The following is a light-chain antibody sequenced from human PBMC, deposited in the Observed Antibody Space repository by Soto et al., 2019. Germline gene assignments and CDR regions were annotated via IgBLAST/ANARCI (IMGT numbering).Light chain of an antibody. J-gene: IGLJ1*01. CDR2: AVV. CDR3: KSYAGSNTYV. CDR1: KSDIGVYDF. Sequence: QSVLTQPPSASGSPGQSVTISCTGTKSDIGVYDFVSWYQHHPGKAPRLIIYAVVQRPSGVPDRFSGSKSGNTASLTVSGLQAADEADYFCKSYAGSNTYVFGSGTKVTVL. V-gene: IGLV2-8*01.